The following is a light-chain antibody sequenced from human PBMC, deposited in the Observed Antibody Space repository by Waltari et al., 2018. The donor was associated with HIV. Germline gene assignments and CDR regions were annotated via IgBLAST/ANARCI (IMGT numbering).Light chain of an antibody. Sequence: QSALTQPASVSGSPGQSITISCTGTSDDIGLDNFVSWYQKHPDKAPQLIIYGHTNRPSGVSYRFSGSKSDNTASLTISGLQAEDEADYYCTSFATSDTLLFGGGTKLTVL. J-gene: IGLJ2*01. CDR3: TSFATSDTLL. V-gene: IGLV2-14*03. CDR1: SDDIGLDNF. CDR2: GHT.